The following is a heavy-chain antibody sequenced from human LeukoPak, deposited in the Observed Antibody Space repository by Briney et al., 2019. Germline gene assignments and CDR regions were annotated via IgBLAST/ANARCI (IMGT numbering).Heavy chain of an antibody. CDR1: GGSISSSNW. J-gene: IGHJ4*02. Sequence: SGTLPLTCAVSGGSISSSNWWSWVRQPPGKGLEWIGEIYHSGSTNYNPSHKSRVTISVDKSKNQFSLKLSSVTAADTAVYYCASAVVSFAFDYWGQGTLVTVSS. CDR3: ASAVVSFAFDY. V-gene: IGHV4-4*02. D-gene: IGHD4-23*01. CDR2: IYHSGST.